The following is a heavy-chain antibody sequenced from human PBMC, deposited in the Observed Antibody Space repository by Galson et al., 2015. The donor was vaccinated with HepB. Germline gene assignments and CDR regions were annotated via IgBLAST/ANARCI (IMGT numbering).Heavy chain of an antibody. Sequence: SLRLSCAASGFTFSSYAMSWVRQAPGKGLEWVPAISGSGGSTYYADSVKGRFTISRDNSKNTLYLQMNSLRAEDTAVYYCAKEYDFWSGYYGYWGQGTLVTVSS. J-gene: IGHJ4*02. CDR2: ISGSGGST. CDR3: AKEYDFWSGYYGY. V-gene: IGHV3-23*01. CDR1: GFTFSSYA. D-gene: IGHD3-3*01.